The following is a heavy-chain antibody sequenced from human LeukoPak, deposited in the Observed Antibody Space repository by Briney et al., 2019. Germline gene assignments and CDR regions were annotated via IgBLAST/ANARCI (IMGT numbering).Heavy chain of an antibody. CDR1: GYTFTSYD. Sequence: ASVKVSCKASGYTFTSYDINWVRQATGQGLEWMGWMNPNSGNTGYAQKFQGRVTITRNTSISTAYMELSSLRSEDTAVYYCARVGEQQLGEPFDYWGQGTLVTVSS. J-gene: IGHJ4*02. V-gene: IGHV1-8*03. D-gene: IGHD6-13*01. CDR2: MNPNSGNT. CDR3: ARVGEQQLGEPFDY.